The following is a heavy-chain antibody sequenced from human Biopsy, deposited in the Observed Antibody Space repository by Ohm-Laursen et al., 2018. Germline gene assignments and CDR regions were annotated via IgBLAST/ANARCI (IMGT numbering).Heavy chain of an antibody. D-gene: IGHD6-19*01. Sequence: GASVKVPCKASGYTFTGYYLHWVRQAPGQGLEWMGWINPDSGVTNYAQKFQGRVTMTRDTSISTAYMELSRLGSDDTAVYYCARDKYRSWNYFDNWGQGSLVTVSS. CDR2: INPDSGVT. CDR1: GYTFTGYY. J-gene: IGHJ4*02. CDR3: ARDKYRSWNYFDN. V-gene: IGHV1-2*02.